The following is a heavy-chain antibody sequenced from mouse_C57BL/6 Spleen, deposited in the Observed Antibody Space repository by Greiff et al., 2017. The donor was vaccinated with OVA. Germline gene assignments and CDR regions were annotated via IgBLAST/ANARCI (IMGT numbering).Heavy chain of an antibody. CDR2: ISSGSSTI. CDR1: GFTFSDYG. V-gene: IGHV5-17*01. CDR3: ARLALWYFDV. J-gene: IGHJ1*03. Sequence: EVMLVESGGGLVKPGGSLKLSCAASGFTFSDYGMHWVRQAPEKGLEWVAYISSGSSTIYYADTVKGRFTISRDNAKNTLFLQMTSLRSEDTAMYYCARLALWYFDVWGTGTTVTVSS. D-gene: IGHD6-1*01.